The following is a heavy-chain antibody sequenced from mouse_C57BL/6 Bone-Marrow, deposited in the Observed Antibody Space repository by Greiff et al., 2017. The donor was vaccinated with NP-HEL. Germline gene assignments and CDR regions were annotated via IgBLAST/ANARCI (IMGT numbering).Heavy chain of an antibody. D-gene: IGHD1-1*01. Sequence: QVQLKPSGAELARPGASVKLSCKASGYTFTSYGISWVKQRTGQGLAWIGDIYPRSGNTYYNEKFKGKATLPADKSSSTAYMELRSLTSEDSAVYFCAREALRYVDFDYWGQGTTLTVSS. CDR3: AREALRYVDFDY. V-gene: IGHV1-81*01. CDR1: GYTFTSYG. J-gene: IGHJ2*01. CDR2: IYPRSGNT.